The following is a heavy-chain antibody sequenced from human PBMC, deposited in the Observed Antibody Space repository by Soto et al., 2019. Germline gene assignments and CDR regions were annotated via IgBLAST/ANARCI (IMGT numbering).Heavy chain of an antibody. J-gene: IGHJ2*01. D-gene: IGHD1-26*01. CDR1: GFTFGSYA. V-gene: IGHV3-23*01. CDR2: IGVSSGSP. Sequence: EVQLLDSGGDLVQPGGSLRLSCAASGFTFGSYAMTWVRQASGKGLEWVSSIGVSSGSPQYADSVKGRFTISRDNSQSMLFLQMSSLRVEDTAVYYCVKTMMRGSRCWYFDLGGRGTLVTGSS. CDR3: VKTMMRGSRCWYFDL.